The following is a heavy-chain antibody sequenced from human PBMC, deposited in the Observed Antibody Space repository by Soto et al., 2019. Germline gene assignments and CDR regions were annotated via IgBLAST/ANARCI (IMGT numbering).Heavy chain of an antibody. CDR3: ARDLGGDHNYYVSGSYLSWFDP. D-gene: IGHD3-10*01. V-gene: IGHV1-3*01. Sequence: QVQLVQSGAEVRKPGASVKVSCKASGYTFNNYAMHWVRQAPGQRLEWMGWINAGNGNTKYSRKFQGRVTITRDTSATTAYMELSSLRSEDTAVYYCARDLGGDHNYYVSGSYLSWFDPWGQGTLVTVSS. CDR2: INAGNGNT. CDR1: GYTFNNYA. J-gene: IGHJ5*02.